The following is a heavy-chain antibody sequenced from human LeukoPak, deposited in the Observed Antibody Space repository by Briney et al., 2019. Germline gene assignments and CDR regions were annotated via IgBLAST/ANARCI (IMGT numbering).Heavy chain of an antibody. CDR2: IYTSGST. J-gene: IGHJ4*02. CDR3: ARDAVRDYGSGSYYVSDYFDY. CDR1: DGSISSSSYY. Sequence: SETLSLTCTVSDGSISSSSYYWSWIRQPAGKGLEWIGRIYTSGSTNYNPSLKSRVTISVDTSKNQFSLKLSSVTAADTAVYYCARDAVRDYGSGSYYVSDYFDYWGQGTLVTVSS. V-gene: IGHV4-61*02. D-gene: IGHD3-10*01.